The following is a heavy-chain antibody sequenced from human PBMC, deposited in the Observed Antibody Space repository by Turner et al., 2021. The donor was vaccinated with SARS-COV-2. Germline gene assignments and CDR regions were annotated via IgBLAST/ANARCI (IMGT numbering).Heavy chain of an antibody. V-gene: IGHV3-9*01. Sequence: EVQLVESGGGLVQSGRSLRLSCAASGFTFDDYAMHWVRQAPGKGLEWVSGITWNSGSIGYADSVKGRFTISRDNSKNTLYLQMNSLRAEDTAVYYCAKQLGLYSNPMYYFDYWGQGTLVTVSS. J-gene: IGHJ4*02. CDR2: ITWNSGSI. D-gene: IGHD4-4*01. CDR1: GFTFDDYA. CDR3: AKQLGLYSNPMYYFDY.